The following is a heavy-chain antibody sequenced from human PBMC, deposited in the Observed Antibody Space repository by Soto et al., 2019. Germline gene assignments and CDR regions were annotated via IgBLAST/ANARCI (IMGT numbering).Heavy chain of an antibody. Sequence: PSETLSLTCTVSGGSISSGGYYWSWIRQHPGKGLEWIGSIYYSGTTYYNPSLKSRVTISVDTSKNQLSLKLSSVTAADTAVYYCARRKSADFGGSDWFDPWGQGTLVTVSS. CDR1: GGSISSGGYY. J-gene: IGHJ5*02. CDR3: ARRKSADFGGSDWFDP. V-gene: IGHV4-39*01. CDR2: IYYSGTT. D-gene: IGHD3-10*01.